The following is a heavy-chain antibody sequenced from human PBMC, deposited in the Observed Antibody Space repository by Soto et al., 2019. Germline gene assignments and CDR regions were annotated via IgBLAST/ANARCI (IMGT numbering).Heavy chain of an antibody. CDR1: GFTFSSYG. CDR2: ISYDGSNK. Sequence: QAQLVESGGGVVQPGRSLRLYCAASGFTFSSYGMHWVRQAPGKGLEWVAVISYDGSNKYYADSVKGRFTISRDNSKNTLYLQMNSLRAEDTAVYYCAKQDYDSSGYGVYFDYWGQGTLVTVSS. D-gene: IGHD3-22*01. J-gene: IGHJ4*02. CDR3: AKQDYDSSGYGVYFDY. V-gene: IGHV3-30*18.